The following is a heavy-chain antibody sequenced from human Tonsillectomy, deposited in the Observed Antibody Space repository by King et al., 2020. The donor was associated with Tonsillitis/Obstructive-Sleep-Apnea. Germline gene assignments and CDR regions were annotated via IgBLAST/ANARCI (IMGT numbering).Heavy chain of an antibody. CDR1: GYTFNSYG. CDR3: VRDMRGCGGSCYSNFDAFDI. D-gene: IGHD2-15*01. V-gene: IGHV1-18*01. J-gene: IGHJ3*02. CDR2: FIAYNGNT. Sequence: QLVQSGAEVKKPGASVKVSCKASGYTFNSYGISWVRQAPGQGLEWMGWFIAYNGNTNSAQKLQGRVTMTTDTSTSTAYMELRSLRSYDTALYYCVRDMRGCGGSCYSNFDAFDIWGQGTMVTVSS.